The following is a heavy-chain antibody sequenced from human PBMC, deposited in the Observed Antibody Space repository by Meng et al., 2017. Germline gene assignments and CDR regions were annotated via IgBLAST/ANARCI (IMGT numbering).Heavy chain of an antibody. CDR1: GGSISSYY. CDR2: IYTSGST. V-gene: IGHV4-4*07. J-gene: IGHJ4*02. Sequence: GSLRLSCTVSGGSISSYYWSWIRQPAGKGLEWIGRIYTSGSTNYNPSLKSRVTMSVDTSKNQFSLKLSSVTAADTAVYYCAREEPPYYDSSGYYTASYFDYWGQGTLVTVSS. D-gene: IGHD3-22*01. CDR3: AREEPPYYDSSGYYTASYFDY.